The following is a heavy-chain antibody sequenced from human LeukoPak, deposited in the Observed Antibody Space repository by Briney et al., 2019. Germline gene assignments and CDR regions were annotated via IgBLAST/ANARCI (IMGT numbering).Heavy chain of an antibody. V-gene: IGHV3-30*03. CDR3: ARRADDAFDI. CDR2: TSYDGSNR. J-gene: IGHJ3*02. CDR1: GFTFSSYG. Sequence: GGSLRLSCAASGFTFSSYGMHWVRQAPGKGLEWVAATSYDGSNRHYADSVKGRFTISRDNSKNTLYLQMNSLRAEDTAVYYCARRADDAFDIWGQGTMVTVSS.